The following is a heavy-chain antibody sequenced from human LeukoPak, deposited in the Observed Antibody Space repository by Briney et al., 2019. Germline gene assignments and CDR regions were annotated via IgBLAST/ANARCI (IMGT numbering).Heavy chain of an antibody. D-gene: IGHD5-24*01. Sequence: GGSLRLSCAASGFNFNDAAMTWVRQAPGKGLEWVSLIASSGRNTYYTDSVRGRFTISRDNSKKTLSLQMNSLRVEDTAIYCCAKDIQLSAWGLGTMVTVSS. CDR1: GFNFNDAA. CDR2: IASSGRNT. CDR3: AKDIQLSA. V-gene: IGHV3-23*01. J-gene: IGHJ3*01.